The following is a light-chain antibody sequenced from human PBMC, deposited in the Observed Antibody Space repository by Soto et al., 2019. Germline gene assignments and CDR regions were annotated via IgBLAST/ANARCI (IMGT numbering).Light chain of an antibody. J-gene: IGKJ1*01. CDR1: QTISRSY. V-gene: IGKV3-20*01. CDR3: QQYSSSPGT. Sequence: EILLTQSPGTLSLSPGERATLSCRASQTISRSYLAWYQQNPGQAPRLLIYSISRRPIGIPDRFSGSGSGTDFTLTISRLEPEDFAVYYCQQYSSSPGTFVPGTKVEI. CDR2: SIS.